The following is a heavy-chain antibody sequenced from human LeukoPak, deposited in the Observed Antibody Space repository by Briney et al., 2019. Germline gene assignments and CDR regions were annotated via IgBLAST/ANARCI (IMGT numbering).Heavy chain of an antibody. CDR3: ARDLAPYCSGGRCSTFDY. CDR1: GFTFSSYA. CDR2: VSGSGGST. D-gene: IGHD2-15*01. J-gene: IGHJ4*02. V-gene: IGHV3-23*01. Sequence: HPGGSLRLSCAASGFTFSSYAMSWVRQAPGKGLEWVSAVSGSGGSTYYADSVKGRFTISRDNSKNTLYLQMNSLRGEDTALYYCARDLAPYCSGGRCSTFDYWGQGTLVTVSS.